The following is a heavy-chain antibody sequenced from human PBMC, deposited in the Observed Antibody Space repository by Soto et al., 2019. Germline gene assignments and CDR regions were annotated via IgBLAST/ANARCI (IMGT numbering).Heavy chain of an antibody. CDR3: AKGSPGDWVAATLSWSAP. V-gene: IGHV3-23*01. CDR2: ISGSGGST. J-gene: IGHJ5*02. CDR1: GLNFSSYA. D-gene: IGHD2-15*01. Sequence: GGSMRLSSTAAGLNFSSYAMSWVSKDTGKGLEWVSAISGSGGSTYYADSVKGRFTISRDNSKNTLYLQMNSLRAEDTAVYYCAKGSPGDWVAATLSWSAPWGKGTLVPVSS.